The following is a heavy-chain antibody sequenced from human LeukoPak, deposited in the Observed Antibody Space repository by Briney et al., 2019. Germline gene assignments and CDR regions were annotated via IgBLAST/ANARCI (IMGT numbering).Heavy chain of an antibody. D-gene: IGHD3-22*01. Sequence: SETLSLTCTVSGGSISSYYWSWIRQPPGKGLEWIGYIYYSGSTNYNPSLKRRVTISVDTSKNQFSLKLSSVTAADTAVYYCARGGDYYYDSSGYGDAFDIWGQGTMVTVSS. CDR2: IYYSGST. J-gene: IGHJ3*02. V-gene: IGHV4-59*01. CDR3: ARGGDYYYDSSGYGDAFDI. CDR1: GGSISSYY.